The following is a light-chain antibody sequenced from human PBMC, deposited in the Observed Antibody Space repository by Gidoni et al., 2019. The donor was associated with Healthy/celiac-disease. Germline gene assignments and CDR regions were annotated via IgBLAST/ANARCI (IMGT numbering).Light chain of an antibody. V-gene: IGKV3-15*01. J-gene: IGKJ2*01. CDR3: QQYNSWPPYT. CDR2: GAS. CDR1: HSVRSN. Sequence: EIVMAQSPATLSVSPGERATLSCRASHSVRSNLAWYQQKPGKHPRLLIYGASTRATGIPARFSGSGSGTEFTLTISSLQAEDVAVYYCQQYNSWPPYTFGQGTKLEIK.